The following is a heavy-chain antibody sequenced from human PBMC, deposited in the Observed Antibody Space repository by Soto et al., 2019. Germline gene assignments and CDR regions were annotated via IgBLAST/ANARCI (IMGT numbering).Heavy chain of an antibody. CDR1: GFTFDDYG. CDR3: ARKTTGTTGYYYYMDV. D-gene: IGHD1-1*01. J-gene: IGHJ6*03. V-gene: IGHV3-20*01. Sequence: EVQLVESGGGVVRPGGSLRLSCAASGFTFDDYGMSWVRQAPGKGLEWVSGINWNGGSTGYADSVKGRFTISRDNAKNSLYLQMNSQRAEDTALYHCARKTTGTTGYYYYMDVWGKGTTVTVSS. CDR2: INWNGGST.